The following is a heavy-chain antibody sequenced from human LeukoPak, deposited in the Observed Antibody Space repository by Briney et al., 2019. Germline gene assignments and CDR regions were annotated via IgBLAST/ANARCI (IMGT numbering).Heavy chain of an antibody. CDR2: INPDSGGT. Sequence: ASVKVSCKASGYTFTGYYMHWVRQAPGQGLEWMGWINPDSGGTNYAQKFLGRVTMTRDTSISTAYMELSRLRSDDTAVYYCARGPHWDPHFDYWGQGTLVTVSS. D-gene: IGHD7-27*01. CDR3: ARGPHWDPHFDY. V-gene: IGHV1-2*02. CDR1: GYTFTGYY. J-gene: IGHJ4*02.